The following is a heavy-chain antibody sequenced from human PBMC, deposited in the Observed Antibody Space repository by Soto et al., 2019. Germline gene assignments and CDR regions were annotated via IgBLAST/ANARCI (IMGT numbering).Heavy chain of an antibody. CDR1: GYTFTSYG. V-gene: IGHV1-18*01. CDR3: AREGRHVGELSFRQDRYYYYMDV. J-gene: IGHJ6*03. CDR2: ISAYNGNT. Sequence: ASVKVSCKASGYTFTSYGISWVRQAPGQGLEWMGWISAYNGNTNYAQKLQGRVTMTTDTSTSTAYMELRSLRSDDTAVYYCAREGRHVGELSFRQDRYYYYMDVWGKGTTVTVSS. D-gene: IGHD3-16*02.